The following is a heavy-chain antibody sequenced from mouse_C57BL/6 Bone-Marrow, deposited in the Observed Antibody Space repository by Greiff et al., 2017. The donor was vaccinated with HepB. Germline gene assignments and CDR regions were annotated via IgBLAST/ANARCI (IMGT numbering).Heavy chain of an antibody. V-gene: IGHV5-16*01. D-gene: IGHD1-1*01. CDR1: GFTFSDYY. CDR3: GRDLYYYGSSGYFDV. J-gene: IGHJ1*03. CDR2: INYDGSST. Sequence: EVKLMESEGGLVQPGSSMKLSCTASGFTFSDYYMAWVRQVPEKGLEWVANINYDGSSTYYLDSLKSRFIISRDNAKNILYLQMSSLKSEDTATYYCGRDLYYYGSSGYFDVWGTGTTVTVSS.